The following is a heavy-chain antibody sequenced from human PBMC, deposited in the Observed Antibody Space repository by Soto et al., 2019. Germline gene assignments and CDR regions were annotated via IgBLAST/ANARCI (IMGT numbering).Heavy chain of an antibody. CDR2: INAGNGNT. CDR1: GYTFTSYA. J-gene: IGHJ4*02. D-gene: IGHD2-15*01. CDR3: ASTYCSGGSCYS. V-gene: IGHV1-3*01. Sequence: QVPLVQSGAEVKKPGASVKVSCKASGYTFTSYAMHWVRQAPGQRLEWMGWINAGNGNTKYSQKFQGRVTITRDTSASTAYMELSSLRAEDTDVYYCASTYCSGGSCYSWGQGTLVTVSS.